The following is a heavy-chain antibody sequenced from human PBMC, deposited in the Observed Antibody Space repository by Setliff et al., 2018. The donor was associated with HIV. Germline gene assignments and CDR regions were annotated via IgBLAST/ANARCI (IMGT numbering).Heavy chain of an antibody. D-gene: IGHD3-22*01. CDR2: ISAYNGNT. CDR3: ARGRGRYYDSRSYLDY. J-gene: IGHJ4*02. V-gene: IGHV1-18*01. Sequence: ASVKVSCKASGYTFTSYGISWVRQAPGQGLEWMGWISAYNGNTNYAQKLQGRVTMTTDTSTSTSYMELRSLRSEDTAVYYCARGRGRYYDSRSYLDYWGQGTLVTVSS. CDR1: GYTFTSYG.